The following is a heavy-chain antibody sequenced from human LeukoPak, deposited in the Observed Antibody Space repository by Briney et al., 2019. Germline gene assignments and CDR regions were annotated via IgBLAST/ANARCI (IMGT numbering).Heavy chain of an antibody. Sequence: PGGSLRLSCSASGFTFSNYAMHWVRQAPGKGLEYVSAISTNGGSTYYADSVKGRLTISRDNSRNTLYLQMSSLSTEDTAVYYCVSTAQGCGQGILVTVCS. CDR1: GFTFSNYA. D-gene: IGHD4-17*01. CDR2: ISTNGGST. CDR3: VSTAQG. J-gene: IGHJ4*02. V-gene: IGHV3-64D*06.